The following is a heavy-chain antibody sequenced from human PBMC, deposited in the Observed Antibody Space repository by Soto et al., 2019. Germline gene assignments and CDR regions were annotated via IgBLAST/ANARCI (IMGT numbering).Heavy chain of an antibody. CDR3: AKDGSWDGGGGES. CDR1: GVTFSSYA. D-gene: IGHD3-16*01. CDR2: IIPVFRTS. V-gene: IGHV1-69*18. J-gene: IGHJ4*02. Sequence: QVQLVQSGAELKKPGSSVKVSCSASGVTFSSYAFTWVRQAPGQGLEWMGNIIPVFRTSNYAQGFQGRLTISADESTNTISMELSGLRAEETAVYFCAKDGSWDGGGGESWGQGTLVIVSS.